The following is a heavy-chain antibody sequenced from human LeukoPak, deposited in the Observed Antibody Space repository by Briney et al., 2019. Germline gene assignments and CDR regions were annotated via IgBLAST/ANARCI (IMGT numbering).Heavy chain of an antibody. CDR3: AREGGSDSSGYDY. J-gene: IGHJ4*02. CDR2: INPNSGGT. CDR1: GYTFTGYY. Sequence: EASVKVSCKASGYTFTGYYMHWVRQAPGQGLEWMGWINPNSGGTNYAQKFQGRVTMTRDTSISTAYMELSRLRSDDTAVYYCAREGGSDSSGYDYWGQGTLVTVSS. V-gene: IGHV1-2*02. D-gene: IGHD3-22*01.